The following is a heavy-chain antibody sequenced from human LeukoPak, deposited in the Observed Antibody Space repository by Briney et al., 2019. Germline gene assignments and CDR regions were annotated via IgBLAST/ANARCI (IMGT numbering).Heavy chain of an antibody. D-gene: IGHD6-13*01. Sequence: ASVKVSCKASGHTFTSYYMHWVRQAPGQGLEWMGIINPSGGGTSYAQKFQGRVTMTRDMSTSTVYMELSSLRSEDTAVYYCARAEGIAAALVDYWGQGTLVTVSS. CDR2: INPSGGGT. V-gene: IGHV1-46*01. CDR1: GHTFTSYY. CDR3: ARAEGIAAALVDY. J-gene: IGHJ4*02.